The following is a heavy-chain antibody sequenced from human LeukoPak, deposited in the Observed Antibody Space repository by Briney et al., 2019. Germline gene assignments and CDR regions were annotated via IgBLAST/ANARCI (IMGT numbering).Heavy chain of an antibody. V-gene: IGHV4-59*08. CDR2: IYYSGST. J-gene: IGHJ6*03. CDR3: ARHLAFSYYYMDV. CDR1: GGSISSYY. Sequence: PSETLSLTCTVPGGSISSYYWSWIRQPPGKGLEWIGYIYYSGSTNYNPSLKSPVTISVDTSKNQFSLKLSSVTAADTAVYYCARHLAFSYYYMDVWGKGTTVTVSS.